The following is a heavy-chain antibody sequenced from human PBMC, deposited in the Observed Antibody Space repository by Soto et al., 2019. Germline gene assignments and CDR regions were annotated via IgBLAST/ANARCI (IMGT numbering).Heavy chain of an antibody. J-gene: IGHJ6*02. V-gene: IGHV1-18*01. CDR3: ARSLWPSASYYTRLYYYYGMDV. CDR2: ISAYNGNT. CDR1: GYTFTSYG. Sequence: ASVKVSCKASGYTFTSYGISWVRQAPGQGLEWMGWISAYNGNTNHAQKLQGRVTMTTDTSTSTAYMELRSLRSDDTAVYYCARSLWPSASYYTRLYYYYGMDVWGQGTTVTVSS. D-gene: IGHD3-10*01.